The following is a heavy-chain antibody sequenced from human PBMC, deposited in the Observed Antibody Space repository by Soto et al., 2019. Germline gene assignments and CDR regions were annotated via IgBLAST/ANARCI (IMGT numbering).Heavy chain of an antibody. CDR1: GGSVSSGSYY. V-gene: IGHV4-61*01. Sequence: SETLSLTCTVSGGSVSSGSYYWSWIRQPPGKGLEWIGYIYYSGSTNYNPSLKSRVTISVDTSKNQFSLKLSSVTAADTAVYYCATWPDYYDSSGYYLDYWGQGTLVTVYS. J-gene: IGHJ4*02. CDR2: IYYSGST. D-gene: IGHD3-22*01. CDR3: ATWPDYYDSSGYYLDY.